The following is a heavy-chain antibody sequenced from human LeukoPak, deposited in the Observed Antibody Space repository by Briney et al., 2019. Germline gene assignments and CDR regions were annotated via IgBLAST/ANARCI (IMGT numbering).Heavy chain of an antibody. D-gene: IGHD4/OR15-4a*01. Sequence: SETLSLTCTVSGGSISSSSYYWGWIRQPPGKGLEWIGEINHSGSTNYNPSLKSRVTISVDTSKNQFSLKLSSVTAADTAVYYCARRAGAYSHPYDYWGQGTLVTVSS. CDR1: GGSISSSSYY. CDR3: ARRAGAYSHPYDY. CDR2: INHSGST. J-gene: IGHJ4*02. V-gene: IGHV4-39*07.